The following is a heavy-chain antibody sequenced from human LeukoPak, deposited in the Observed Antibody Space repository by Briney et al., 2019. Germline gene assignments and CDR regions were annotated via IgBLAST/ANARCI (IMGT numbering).Heavy chain of an antibody. CDR2: IIPIFGTA. V-gene: IGHV1-69*05. CDR3: ARDGEAGGYFDY. CDR1: GGTFSSYA. Sequence: SVKVSCKASGGTFSSYAISGVRQAPGQGLEWMGRIIPIFGTANYAQKFQGRVTITTDESTSTAYMELSSLRSEDTAVYYCARDGEAGGYFDYWGQGTLVTVSS. J-gene: IGHJ4*02. D-gene: IGHD2-8*02.